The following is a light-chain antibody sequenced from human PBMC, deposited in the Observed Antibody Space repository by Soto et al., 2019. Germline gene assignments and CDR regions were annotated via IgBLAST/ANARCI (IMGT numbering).Light chain of an antibody. J-gene: IGKJ1*01. CDR2: AAS. V-gene: IGKV1-39*01. CDR1: QRVNNY. CDR3: QQYYSYPRT. Sequence: DVQMTQSPSSLSSSVGDIFTITCRASQRVNNYLNWYQLKPGKAPKLLIYAASSLEIGVPSRFGGSGSGTDFTLTISCLQSEDFATYYCQQYYSYPRTFGQGTKVDIK.